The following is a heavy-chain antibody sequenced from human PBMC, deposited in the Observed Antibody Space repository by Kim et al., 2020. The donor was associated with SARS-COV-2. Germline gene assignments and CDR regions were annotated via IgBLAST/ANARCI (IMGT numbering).Heavy chain of an antibody. Sequence: SETLSLTCTVSGGSISSSSYYWGWIRQPPGKGLEWIGSIYYSGSTYYNPSLKSRVTISVDTSKNQFSLKLSSVTAADTAVYYCARLRENMGWGRRFNYFDYWGQGTLVTVSS. CDR2: IYYSGST. V-gene: IGHV4-39*01. CDR3: ARLRENMGWGRRFNYFDY. CDR1: GGSISSSSYY. D-gene: IGHD3-16*01. J-gene: IGHJ4*02.